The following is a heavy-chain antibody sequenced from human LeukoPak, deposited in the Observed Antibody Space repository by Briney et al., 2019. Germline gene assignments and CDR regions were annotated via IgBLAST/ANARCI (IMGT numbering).Heavy chain of an antibody. D-gene: IGHD2-21*01. V-gene: IGHV4-61*01. J-gene: IGHJ4*02. CDR1: GGSVSSGSYY. CDR3: ARVGGGRRGYFDY. CDR2: IYYSGST. Sequence: PSETLSLTCTVSGGSVSSGSYYWSWIRQPPGKGLEWIGYIYYSGSTNYNPSLKSRVTISVDTSKNQFSLKLSSVTAADTAVYYCARVGGGRRGYFDYWGQGTLVTVSS.